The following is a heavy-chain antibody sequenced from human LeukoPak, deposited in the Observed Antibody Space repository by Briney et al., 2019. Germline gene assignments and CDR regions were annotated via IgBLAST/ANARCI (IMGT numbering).Heavy chain of an antibody. CDR2: ISGSGGST. V-gene: IGHV3-23*01. CDR1: GFTFSSYA. CDR3: ARDEDSSGWYFWFDP. Sequence: PGGSLRLSCAASGFTFSSYAMSWVRQAPGKGLEWVSAISGSGGSTYYADSVKGRFTISRDNSKNTLYLQMNSLRAEDTAVYYCARDEDSSGWYFWFDPWGQGTLVTVSS. J-gene: IGHJ5*02. D-gene: IGHD6-19*01.